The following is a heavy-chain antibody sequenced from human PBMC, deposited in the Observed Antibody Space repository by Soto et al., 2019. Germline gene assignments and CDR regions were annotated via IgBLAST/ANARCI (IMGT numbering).Heavy chain of an antibody. V-gene: IGHV4-34*01. CDR1: GGSFSGYY. J-gene: IGHJ4*02. CDR3: ARGRRGYSGLLDY. D-gene: IGHD5-12*01. Sequence: PSETLSLTCAVYGGSFSGYYWSWIRQPPGKGLEWIGEINHSGSTNYNPSLKSRVTISVDTSKNQFSLKLSSVTAADTAVYYCARGRRGYSGLLDYWGQGTLVTVSS. CDR2: INHSGST.